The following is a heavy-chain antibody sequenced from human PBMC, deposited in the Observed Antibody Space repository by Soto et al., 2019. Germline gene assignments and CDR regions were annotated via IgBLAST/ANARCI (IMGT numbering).Heavy chain of an antibody. CDR1: GASITSGHW. CDR2: ISDRGSA. D-gene: IGHD3-16*01. V-gene: IGHV4-4*02. CDR3: TRSTHAMNGGSHYMALDDDLVTGMAV. Sequence: QVQLQESGPRLVRPSGALSLTCSVSGASITSGHWWTWVRQSPGKGLEWIGEISDRGSAYSNPSLKGRVSLSVDKYQNQFSLRLTSVTAADTAIYYCTRSTHAMNGGSHYMALDDDLVTGMAVWGPGTTVTVSS. J-gene: IGHJ6*02.